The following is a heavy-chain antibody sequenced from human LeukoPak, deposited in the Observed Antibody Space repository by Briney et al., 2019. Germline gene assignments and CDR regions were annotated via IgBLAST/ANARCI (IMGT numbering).Heavy chain of an antibody. V-gene: IGHV4-34*01. Sequence: SETLSLTCAVYGGSFNGYYWSWIRQPPGKGLEWIGEINHSGSTNYNPSLKSRVTISVETTKNQFSLKLSSVTAADTAVYYGERVYLPDYYGSGSRCFDPWGQGTLVTVSS. D-gene: IGHD3-10*01. CDR2: INHSGST. CDR1: GGSFNGYY. CDR3: ERVYLPDYYGSGSRCFDP. J-gene: IGHJ5*02.